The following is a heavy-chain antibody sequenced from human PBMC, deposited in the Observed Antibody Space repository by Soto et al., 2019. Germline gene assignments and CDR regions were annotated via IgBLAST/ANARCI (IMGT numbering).Heavy chain of an antibody. V-gene: IGHV1-69*12. Sequence: QVQLVQSGAEVRQPASSVKVSCKTSGGTFSSYAISWVRQAPGQGLEWMGGIVPIVDTSTYAQKFQGRVTITADESPSKVYMELSILRSDDTAVYYCVRVVAIPGYPDNWGQGTLVTVSS. CDR2: IVPIVDTS. CDR1: GGTFSSYA. CDR3: VRVVAIPGYPDN. J-gene: IGHJ4*02. D-gene: IGHD5-12*01.